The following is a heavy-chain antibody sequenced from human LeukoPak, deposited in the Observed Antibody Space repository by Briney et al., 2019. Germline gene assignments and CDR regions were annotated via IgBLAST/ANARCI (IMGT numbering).Heavy chain of an antibody. Sequence: ASETLSLTCTVSGVSISSYYWSWIRQPPGKGLEWIGYIHYSGSTNYNPSLKSRVTISVDTSKNQFSLKLSSVTAADTAVYYCARGNGGNSWGHPYDYWGQGTLVTVSS. CDR3: ARGNGGNSWGHPYDY. V-gene: IGHV4-59*01. CDR2: IHYSGST. CDR1: GVSISSYY. J-gene: IGHJ4*02. D-gene: IGHD4-23*01.